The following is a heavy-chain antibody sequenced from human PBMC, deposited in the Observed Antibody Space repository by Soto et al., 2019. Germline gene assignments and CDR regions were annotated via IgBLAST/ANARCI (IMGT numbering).Heavy chain of an antibody. Sequence: QATGQGFEYLGWMNPNSGNTGYVKKFQGRVTMTRDTSMSTAYMELSSLRSEDTAVYYCARASMGTLDFWGHGTVVTVSS. J-gene: IGHJ4*01. CDR2: MNPNSGNT. CDR3: ARASMGTLDF. V-gene: IGHV1-8*01. D-gene: IGHD7-27*01.